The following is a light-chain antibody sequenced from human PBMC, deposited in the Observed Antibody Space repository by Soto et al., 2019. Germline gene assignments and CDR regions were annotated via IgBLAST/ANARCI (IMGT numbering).Light chain of an antibody. Sequence: EVFLTQSPATLSLAPGERAXXXFRASQSVSNFIAWYQQKPGQAPRLLIYDAFHRATGIPARFRGSGSGTDFTLTISSLEPEDFAVYYCQQRSNWPTFGGGTKVDIK. CDR1: QSVSNF. V-gene: IGKV3-11*01. CDR3: QQRSNWPT. CDR2: DAF. J-gene: IGKJ4*01.